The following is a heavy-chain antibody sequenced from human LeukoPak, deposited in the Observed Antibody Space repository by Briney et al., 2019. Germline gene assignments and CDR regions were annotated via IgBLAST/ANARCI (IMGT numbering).Heavy chain of an antibody. CDR3: ATEGKMVRGVYSDY. V-gene: IGHV1-18*01. CDR1: GYTFSNYA. J-gene: IGHJ4*02. D-gene: IGHD3-10*01. CDR2: ISTYNGNT. Sequence: ASVKVSCKASGYTFSNYAINWVRQAPGQGLEWMGWISTYNGNTNYAQKFQGRVTMTADTSTDTAYMELSSLRSEDTAVYYCATEGKMVRGVYSDYWGQGTLVTVSS.